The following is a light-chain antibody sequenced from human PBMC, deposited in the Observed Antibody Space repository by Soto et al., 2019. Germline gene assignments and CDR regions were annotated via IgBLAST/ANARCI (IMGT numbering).Light chain of an antibody. CDR3: QQYKTSWT. V-gene: IGKV1-5*03. J-gene: IGKJ1*01. CDR1: QSVDIW. Sequence: DIQMTQSPSTLSASVGDRVTVTCRASQSVDIWLAWYQQKPGKAPKVLIYKASTLQSGVPSRFSGSGSGTEFTLTISSLQPDDFATYYCQQYKTSWTFGLGTEVEIK. CDR2: KAS.